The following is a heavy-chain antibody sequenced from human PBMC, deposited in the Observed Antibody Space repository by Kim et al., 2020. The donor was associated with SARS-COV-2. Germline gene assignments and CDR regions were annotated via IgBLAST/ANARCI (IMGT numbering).Heavy chain of an antibody. D-gene: IGHD3-10*02. CDR2: IYYTGST. CDR1: GGSISGHS. CDR3: AKIPHENNYVPYTLEI. J-gene: IGHJ3*02. Sequence: SETLSLTCTVSGGSISGHSWSWIRQPPGKGLEYIGFIYYTGSTDYNPSLKSRVTISVDTSKNTFSLNLSSVTAADTAVYYCAKIPHENNYVPYTLEIWG. V-gene: IGHV4-59*11.